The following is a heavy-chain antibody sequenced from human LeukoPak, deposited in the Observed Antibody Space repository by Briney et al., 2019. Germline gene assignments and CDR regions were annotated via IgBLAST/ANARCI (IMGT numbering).Heavy chain of an antibody. CDR3: AAADSSGCDY. V-gene: IGHV4-59*08. CDR2: IYYSGST. J-gene: IGHJ4*02. CDR1: GGSISSYY. D-gene: IGHD3-22*01. Sequence: SETLSLTCTVSGGSISSYYWSWIRQPPGKGLEWIGYIYYSGSTNYNPSLKSRVTISVDTSKNQLSLKLSSVTAADTAVYYCAAADSSGCDYWGQGTLVTVSS.